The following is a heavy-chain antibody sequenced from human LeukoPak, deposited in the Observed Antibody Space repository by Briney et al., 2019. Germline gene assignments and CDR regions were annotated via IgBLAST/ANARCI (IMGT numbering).Heavy chain of an antibody. D-gene: IGHD6-13*01. Sequence: GGSLRLSCAASGFTFSSYWMHWVRQVPGKGLVWVSRINTDGSSTSYADSVKGRFTISRDNAMNTLYLQMSSLRAEDTAVYYCTRDSFSSRGGVYYYFGMDVWGQGTTVTVSS. J-gene: IGHJ6*02. CDR1: GFTFSSYW. CDR2: INTDGSST. CDR3: TRDSFSSRGGVYYYFGMDV. V-gene: IGHV3-74*01.